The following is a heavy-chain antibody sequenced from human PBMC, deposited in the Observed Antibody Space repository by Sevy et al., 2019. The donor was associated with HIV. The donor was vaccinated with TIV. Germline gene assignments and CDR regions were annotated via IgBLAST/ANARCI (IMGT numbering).Heavy chain of an antibody. V-gene: IGHV4-59*08. CDR3: AGENAWGRGYS. D-gene: IGHD1-26*01. J-gene: IGHJ4*02. CDR2: IYDNGHI. CDR1: GGSITSLY. Sequence: SETLSLTCTVSGGSITSLYWNWIRQPPGKGLEWIANIYDNGHINYNPSLKSRVTLSLDTSKNQFALRLSSVTAADTAMYYCAGENAWGRGYSWGQGTLVTVSS.